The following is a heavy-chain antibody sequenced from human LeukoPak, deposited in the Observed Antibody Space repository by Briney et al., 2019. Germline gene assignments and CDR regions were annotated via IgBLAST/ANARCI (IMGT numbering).Heavy chain of an antibody. CDR1: GGSISVFF. D-gene: IGHD3-10*01. V-gene: IGHV4-59*01. CDR3: ARVGYGSGSWGWFDP. CDR2: IYYSGTT. Sequence: SETLSLTCTVSGGSISVFFWTWIRQSPGKGLEYIGYIYYSGTTDYNPTLKSRVSMSVDTSKNQFFLNLTSVTAADTAIYYCARVGYGSGSWGWFDPWGQGTLVTVSS. J-gene: IGHJ5*02.